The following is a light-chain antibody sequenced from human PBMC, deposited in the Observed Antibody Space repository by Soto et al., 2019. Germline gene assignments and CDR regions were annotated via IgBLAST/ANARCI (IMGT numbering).Light chain of an antibody. Sequence: DIQMTQSPSSLSASVGDRVTITCRASQGIGNDLGWYQQKPGKAPKLLIYAESNLQNGVPSRFSGSESGTEFTLTISSLQPEDFATYYCQQYNSYPLTFGGGTKVEVK. CDR1: QGIGND. CDR3: QQYNSYPLT. V-gene: IGKV1-17*01. CDR2: AES. J-gene: IGKJ4*01.